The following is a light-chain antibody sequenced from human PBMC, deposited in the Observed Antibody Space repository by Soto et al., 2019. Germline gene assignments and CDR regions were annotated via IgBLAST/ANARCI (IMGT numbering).Light chain of an antibody. Sequence: EIVLTQSPGTLSLSPGERATLSCRASQSVSSSYLAWYQQKPGQAPRLLIYGASSRTTGIPDRFSGSGSGTDFTLTISRREPEDFAVYYCHQYGSSPGTFGQVTKVEIK. CDR1: QSVSSSY. J-gene: IGKJ1*01. CDR2: GAS. CDR3: HQYGSSPGT. V-gene: IGKV3-20*01.